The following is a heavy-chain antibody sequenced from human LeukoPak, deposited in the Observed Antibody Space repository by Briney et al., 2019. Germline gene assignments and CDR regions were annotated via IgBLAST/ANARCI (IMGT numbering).Heavy chain of an antibody. V-gene: IGHV4-4*07. CDR3: ARDRVVRGVTYFDY. CDR2: IYTSGST. CDR1: GGSISSYY. J-gene: IGHJ4*02. Sequence: SETLSLTCTVSGGSISSYYWSWIRQPPGKGLEWIGRIYTSGSTNYNPSLKSRVTMSVDTSKNQFSLKLSSVTAADTAVYYCARDRVVRGVTYFDYWGQGTLVTVSS. D-gene: IGHD3-10*01.